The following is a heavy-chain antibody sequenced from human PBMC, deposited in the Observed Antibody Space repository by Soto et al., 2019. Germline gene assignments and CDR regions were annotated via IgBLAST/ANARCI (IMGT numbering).Heavy chain of an antibody. J-gene: IGHJ6*02. CDR2: IYSGGST. D-gene: IGHD1-26*01. CDR1: GFTFSSNY. V-gene: IGHV3-53*01. CDR3: ARATRPSIVGDTSLYYYYYGMDV. Sequence: XESLSLSCAASGFTFSSNYMSWVRQAPGKGLEWVSVIYSGGSTYYADSVKGRFTISRDNSKNTLYLQMNSLRAEDTAVYYCARATRPSIVGDTSLYYYYYGMDVWGQGTTVTVA.